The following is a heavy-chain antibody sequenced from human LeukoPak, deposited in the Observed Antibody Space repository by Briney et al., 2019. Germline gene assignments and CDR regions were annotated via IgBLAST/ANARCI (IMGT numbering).Heavy chain of an antibody. CDR1: GYSISSGYY. CDR3: ARVTYYYDSSGYLGDAFDI. D-gene: IGHD3-22*01. Sequence: PSETLSLTCAVSGYSISSGYYWSWIRQPPGKGLEWIGEINHSGNTNYNPSLKSRVTISVDTSENQFSLKLSSVTAADTAVYYCARVTYYYDSSGYLGDAFDIWGQGTMVTVSS. CDR2: INHSGNT. J-gene: IGHJ3*02. V-gene: IGHV4-34*01.